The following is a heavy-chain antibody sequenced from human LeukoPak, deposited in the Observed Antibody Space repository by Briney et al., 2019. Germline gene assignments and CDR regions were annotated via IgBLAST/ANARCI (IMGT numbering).Heavy chain of an antibody. CDR1: GGCISSYY. CDR2: IYYSGST. J-gene: IGHJ4*02. D-gene: IGHD6-13*01. V-gene: IGHV4-59*01. CDR3: ARGGVAAAGTFDY. Sequence: SETLSLTCTVSGGCISSYYWSWLRQPPGKGLEWIGYIYYSGSTNYNPSLKSRVTISVDTSKNQFSLKLSSVTAADTAVYYCARGGVAAAGTFDYWGQGTLVIVSS.